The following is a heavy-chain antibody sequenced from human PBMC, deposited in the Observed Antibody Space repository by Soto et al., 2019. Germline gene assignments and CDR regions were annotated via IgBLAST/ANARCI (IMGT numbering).Heavy chain of an antibody. D-gene: IGHD6-19*01. CDR3: VRDRSIAVPTSIDY. CDR2: IYPAGTT. CDR1: GFSVSNNY. Sequence: EVQLVESGGGLIQPGGSLRLSCAASGFSVSNNYMSWVRQAPGKGLEWVSVIYPAGTTYYADSVKSRFTISRDNSKSTLYLQMNSLRVEDTAVYYCVRDRSIAVPTSIDYWGHGTLVTVSS. J-gene: IGHJ4*01. V-gene: IGHV3-53*01.